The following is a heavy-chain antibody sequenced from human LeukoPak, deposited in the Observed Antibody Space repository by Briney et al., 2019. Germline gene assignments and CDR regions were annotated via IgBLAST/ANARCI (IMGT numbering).Heavy chain of an antibody. V-gene: IGHV3-30*02. CDR3: AKPDRKYCSSTSCRGWYFDY. D-gene: IGHD2-2*01. CDR2: IRYDGSNK. CDR1: GFTFSSYG. Sequence: GGSLRLSCAASGFTFSSYGMHWVRQAPGKGLEWVAFIRYDGSNKYYADSVKGRFTISRDNSKNTLYLQMNSLRAEGTAVYYCAKPDRKYCSSTSCRGWYFDYWGQGTLVTVSS. J-gene: IGHJ4*02.